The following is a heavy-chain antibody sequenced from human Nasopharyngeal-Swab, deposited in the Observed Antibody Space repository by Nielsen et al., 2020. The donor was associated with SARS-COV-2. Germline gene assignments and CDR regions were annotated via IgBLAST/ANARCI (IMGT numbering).Heavy chain of an antibody. CDR3: ARARYWLAASGPFFDY. J-gene: IGHJ4*02. D-gene: IGHD6-13*01. CDR2: IGNAGDT. CDR1: GFTFRSYD. V-gene: IGHV3-13*01. Sequence: ETLSLTCAASGFTFRSYDMHWVRQGTGKGLEWVSAIGNAGDTYYPGSVKGRFTISRENAKNSLYLQMNSLRAEDTAVYYCARARYWLAASGPFFDYWGQGTLGTVSS.